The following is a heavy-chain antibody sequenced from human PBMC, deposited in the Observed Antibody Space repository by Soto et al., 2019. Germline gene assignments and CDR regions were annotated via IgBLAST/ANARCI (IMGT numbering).Heavy chain of an antibody. V-gene: IGHV4-39*01. CDR2: IYYNGST. D-gene: IGHD2-15*01. CDR1: GGSVSSRSYF. J-gene: IGHJ5*02. CDR3: ARQRVVPATPTNWFDP. Sequence: QVQVQESGPGLVKPSDTLSLTCTVSGGSVSSRSYFWGWIRQSPGKGLEWIGTIYYNGSTYYNPSLKSRVPLSVDTSRNHFSLKLPSVTAADTALYYCARQRVVPATPTNWFDPWGQGTLVTVSS.